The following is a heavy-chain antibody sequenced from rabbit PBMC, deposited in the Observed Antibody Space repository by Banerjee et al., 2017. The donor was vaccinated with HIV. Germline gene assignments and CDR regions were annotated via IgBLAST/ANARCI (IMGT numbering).Heavy chain of an antibody. CDR3: VRVGYNYDDSGNWDGFDP. V-gene: IGHV1S47*01. Sequence: QEQLEESGGDLVQPEGSLTLTCTASGFDFSSYGVSWVRQAPGKGLEWIGYIDLVFGSTNSAGWVNGRFTISSHNAQNTLYLQLNSLTAADTATYFCVRVGYNYDDSGNWDGFDPWGQGTLVTVS. J-gene: IGHJ2*01. D-gene: IGHD2-1*01. CDR2: IDLVFGST. CDR1: GFDFSSYG.